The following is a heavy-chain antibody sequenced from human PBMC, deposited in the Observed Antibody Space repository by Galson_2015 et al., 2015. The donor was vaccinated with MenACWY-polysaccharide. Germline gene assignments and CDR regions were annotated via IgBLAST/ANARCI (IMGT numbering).Heavy chain of an antibody. D-gene: IGHD5-12*01. V-gene: IGHV4-61*02. CDR2: IHSRGST. Sequence: RQPAGKGLEWIGRIHSRGSTDYSPSLKSRVTISTDTSRNQLSLKLSSVTAADTAVYYCARSLGYSDSAFDNGRDVDRRFDPWGQGTLVTVSS. J-gene: IGHJ5*02. CDR3: ARSLGYSDSAFDNGRDVDRRFDP.